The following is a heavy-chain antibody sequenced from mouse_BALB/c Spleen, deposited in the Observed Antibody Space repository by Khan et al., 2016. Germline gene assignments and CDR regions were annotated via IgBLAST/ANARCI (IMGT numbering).Heavy chain of an antibody. J-gene: IGHJ1*01. CDR2: INPSTGYT. V-gene: IGHV1-7*01. Sequence: VQLQESGAELAKPGASVKMSCKASGYTFTSYWMHWVKQRPGQGLEWIGYINPSTGYTEYNQKFKDKATLTADKSSSTAYMQLSSLTSEDSAVYDCVRSRDWFFDVWGEGTAVTGSS. CDR1: GYTFTSYW. CDR3: VRSRDWFFDV. D-gene: IGHD1-1*01.